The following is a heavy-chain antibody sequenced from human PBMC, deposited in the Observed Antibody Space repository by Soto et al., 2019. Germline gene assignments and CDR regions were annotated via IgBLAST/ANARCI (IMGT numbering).Heavy chain of an antibody. CDR1: GFTFSSYA. V-gene: IGHV3-30-3*01. Sequence: QVQLVESGGGVVQPGRSLRLSCAASGFTFSSYAMHWVRQAPGKGLEWVAVISYDGSNKYYADSVKGRFTISRDNSKNTPYLQMNSLRAEDTAVYYCARDRTVAGPIDYWGQGTLVTVSS. CDR3: ARDRTVAGPIDY. CDR2: ISYDGSNK. D-gene: IGHD6-19*01. J-gene: IGHJ4*02.